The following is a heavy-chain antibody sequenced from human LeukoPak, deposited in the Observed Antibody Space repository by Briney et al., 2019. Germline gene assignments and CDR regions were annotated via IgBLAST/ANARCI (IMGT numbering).Heavy chain of an antibody. CDR3: ARATKVSSSSWYPGLNYGMDV. CDR2: IYYSEST. CDR1: GGSVSSGSYY. V-gene: IGHV4-61*01. J-gene: IGHJ6*04. D-gene: IGHD6-13*01. Sequence: SETLSLTCTVSGGSVSSGSYYWSWIRQPPGNGLDWIGYIYYSESTNYNPSLKSRVTISVDTSKNQFSLKLSSVTAADTAVYYCARATKVSSSSWYPGLNYGMDVRGKGTTVTVSS.